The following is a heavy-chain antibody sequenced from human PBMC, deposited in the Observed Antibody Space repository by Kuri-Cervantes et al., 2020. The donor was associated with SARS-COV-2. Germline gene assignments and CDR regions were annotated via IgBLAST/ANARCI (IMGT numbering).Heavy chain of an antibody. CDR2: INTDGSST. CDR3: AREDYHYGMDV. V-gene: IGHV3-74*01. Sequence: GESLKISCAASGFTISSYWMHWVRQAPGKGLVWVSRINTDGSSTSYADSVKGRFTISRDNAKKSLYLHMNSLRAGDTAVYYCAREDYHYGMDVWGQGTTVNVSS. CDR1: GFTISSYW. J-gene: IGHJ6*02.